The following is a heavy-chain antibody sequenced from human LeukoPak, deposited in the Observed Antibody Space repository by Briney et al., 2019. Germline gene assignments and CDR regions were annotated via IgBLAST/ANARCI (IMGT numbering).Heavy chain of an antibody. CDR3: ARSYCSGGSCYSGWFDP. CDR1: GGSISSYY. D-gene: IGHD2-15*01. Sequence: PSETLSLTCTVSGGSISSYYWSWIRQPPGKGLEWIGYIYYSGSTNYNPSLKSRVTISVDTSKNQFSLKLSSVTAADTAVYHCARSYCSGGSCYSGWFDPWGQGTLVTVSS. J-gene: IGHJ5*02. CDR2: IYYSGST. V-gene: IGHV4-59*08.